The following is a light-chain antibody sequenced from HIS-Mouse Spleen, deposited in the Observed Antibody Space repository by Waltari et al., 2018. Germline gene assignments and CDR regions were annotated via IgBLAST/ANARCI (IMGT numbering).Light chain of an antibody. J-gene: IGLJ3*02. V-gene: IGLV1-47*01. CDR3: AAWDDSLSGPV. CDR1: SSNIGSNY. CDR2: RNN. Sequence: QSVLTQPPSASGTPGQRVTISCSGSSSNIGSNYVYWYQQLPGTAPKLLLYRNNQRPSGVPDRFSGSKSGTSASLAISGVRSEDEADYYCAAWDDSLSGPVFGGGTKLTVL.